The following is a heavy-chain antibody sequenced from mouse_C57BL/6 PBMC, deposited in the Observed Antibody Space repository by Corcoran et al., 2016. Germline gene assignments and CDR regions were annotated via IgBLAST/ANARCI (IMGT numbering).Heavy chain of an antibody. J-gene: IGHJ4*01. D-gene: IGHD1-1*01. Sequence: QIQLQQSGPELVKPGASVKLSCKASGYTFTDYYINWVKQRPGQELEWCGWIYPGSGNTKYNEKFKGKATLTVDTSSSTAYMQLSSLTSEDSAVYFCARYYGAMDYGGQGTSVTVSS. V-gene: IGHV1-84*01. CDR2: IYPGSGNT. CDR1: GYTFTDYY. CDR3: ARYYGAMDY.